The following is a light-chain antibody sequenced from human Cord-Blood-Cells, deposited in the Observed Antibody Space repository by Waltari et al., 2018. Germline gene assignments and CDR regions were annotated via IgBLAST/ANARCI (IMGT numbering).Light chain of an antibody. CDR1: QSVSSSY. J-gene: IGKJ5*01. CDR2: GAS. CDR3: QQYGSSPIT. V-gene: IGKV3-20*01. Sequence: EIVLTQSPGTLSLSPGERATLSCRASQSVSSSYLAWYQQKPGQAPRLLIYGASSRATGIPDRFRGSGSGTDFTLTISRLEPEYLAVYYCQQYGSSPITFGQGTRLEIK.